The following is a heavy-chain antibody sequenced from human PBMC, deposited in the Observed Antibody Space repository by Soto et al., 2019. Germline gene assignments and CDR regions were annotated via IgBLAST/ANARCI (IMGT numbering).Heavy chain of an antibody. D-gene: IGHD1-1*01. CDR3: AATGRVKGYDYGVDV. Sequence: SVKVSCKASGFTFTRSAVQWVRQARGQRLEWIGWIVVDSGNTIYAQKFQERVTITRDMSTSTLYMELHSLASEDTAVYYCAATGRVKGYDYGVDVWGQGTTVTVSS. CDR1: GFTFTRSA. CDR2: IVVDSGNT. J-gene: IGHJ6*02. V-gene: IGHV1-58*01.